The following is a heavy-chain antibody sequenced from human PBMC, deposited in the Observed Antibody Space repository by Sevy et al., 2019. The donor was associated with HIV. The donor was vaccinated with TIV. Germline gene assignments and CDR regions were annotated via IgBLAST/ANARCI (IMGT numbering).Heavy chain of an antibody. CDR3: AGGGGGTPGACHYYGKEG. Sequence: GESLKISCKGSGYSFTSYWIGWVRQMPGKGLEWMGIIYPGDSDTRYSPSFQGQVTISADKSISTAYLQWSSLKASDTAMFYWAGGGGGTPGACHYYGKEGWGPGNPGTGSS. J-gene: IGHJ6*02. CDR2: IYPGDSDT. CDR1: GYSFTSYW. D-gene: IGHD1-26*01. V-gene: IGHV5-51*01.